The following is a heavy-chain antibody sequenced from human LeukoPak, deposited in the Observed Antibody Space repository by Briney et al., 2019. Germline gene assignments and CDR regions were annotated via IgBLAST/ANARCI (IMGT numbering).Heavy chain of an antibody. V-gene: IGHV1-2*02. D-gene: IGHD4-17*01. J-gene: IGHJ4*02. CDR1: GYTFTEQY. CDR2: INPHRLAT. Sequence: ASVKVSCKASGYTFTEQYLHWVRQAPGQGLEWMGWINPHRLATNYAQKFQGRVTMTRDTSISTAYMELSRLSSDDTAVYYCVRATTVTPRFDYWGQGTLVTVYS. CDR3: VRATTVTPRFDY.